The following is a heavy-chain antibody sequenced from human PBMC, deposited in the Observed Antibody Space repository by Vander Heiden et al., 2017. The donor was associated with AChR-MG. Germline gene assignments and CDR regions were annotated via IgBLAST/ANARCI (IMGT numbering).Heavy chain of an antibody. CDR3: ARDGAYGDHVPNY. Sequence: QVQLQESGPGLVKSSQTLSLTCSVSGASLSRSSSVDWSWLRPHTGKGLEWSGYIYYRGTTDYNPSLKSRVTISVDTSKNQFSLELRSGTGADTAVYYCARDGAYGDHVPNYWGLGTLVTVSS. CDR1: GASLSRSSSVD. D-gene: IGHD4-17*01. V-gene: IGHV4-31*03. J-gene: IGHJ4*02. CDR2: IYYRGTT.